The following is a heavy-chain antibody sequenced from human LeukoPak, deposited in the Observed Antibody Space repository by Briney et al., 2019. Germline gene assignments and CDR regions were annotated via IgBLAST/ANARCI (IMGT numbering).Heavy chain of an antibody. V-gene: IGHV3-74*01. CDR3: ARIPIGFGELGNY. D-gene: IGHD3-10*01. CDR2: INSDGSTT. J-gene: IGHJ4*02. Sequence: PGGSLRLSCAASGFTFSYYSMNWVRQAPGKGLVWVSGINSDGSTTSYADSVKGRFTISRDNAKNTLHLQMNSLRAEDTAFYHCARIPIGFGELGNYWGQGTLVTVSS. CDR1: GFTFSYYS.